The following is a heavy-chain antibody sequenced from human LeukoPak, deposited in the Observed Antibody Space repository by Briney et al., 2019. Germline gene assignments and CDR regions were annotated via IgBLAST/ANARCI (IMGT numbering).Heavy chain of an antibody. CDR1: GGSFSGYY. D-gene: IGHD2-2*01. V-gene: IGHV4-34*10. J-gene: IGHJ2*01. CDR3: ARYCSSTSCFHWYFDL. Sequence: SETLPLTCAVYGGSFSGYYWSWIRQPPGKGLEWIGEINHSGSTNYNPSLKSRVTMSVDTSKNQFSLKLSSVTAADTAVYYCARYCSSTSCFHWYFDLWGRGTLVTVSS. CDR2: INHSGST.